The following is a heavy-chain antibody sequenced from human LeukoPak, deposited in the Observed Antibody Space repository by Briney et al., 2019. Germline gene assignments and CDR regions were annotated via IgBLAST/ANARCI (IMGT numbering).Heavy chain of an antibody. D-gene: IGHD2-21*02. CDR2: IYYSGST. J-gene: IGHJ4*02. V-gene: IGHV4-39*02. CDR1: GGSISSSIYY. CDR3: ARVFGDDSGLGDFDY. Sequence: SETLSLTCTVSGGSISSSIYYWGWIRQPPGKGLEWIGTIYYSGSTYYNPSLKSRLTISVDTSKNHFSLRLSSVTAADTAVYYCARVFGDDSGLGDFDYWGQGTLVTVSS.